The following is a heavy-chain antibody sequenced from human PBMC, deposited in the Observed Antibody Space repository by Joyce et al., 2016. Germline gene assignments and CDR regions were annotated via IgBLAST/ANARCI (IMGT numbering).Heavy chain of an antibody. J-gene: IGHJ4*02. V-gene: IGHV3-21*01. D-gene: IGHD2-8*01. CDR2: ISSSSSYI. CDR3: ARSSYTNGIFDY. Sequence: EVQLVESGGGLVKPGGSLRLSGAASGFTFSSYSMRWVRQAPGKGLEWVSSISSSSSYIKYTDSVKGRFTISRDNSKNSLYLQMNSLRVEDTAVYYCARSSYTNGIFDYWGQGTLVTVSS. CDR1: GFTFSSYS.